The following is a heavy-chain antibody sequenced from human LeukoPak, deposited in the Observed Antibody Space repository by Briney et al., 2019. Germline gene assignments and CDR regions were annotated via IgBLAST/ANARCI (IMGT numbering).Heavy chain of an antibody. CDR3: ARDLVTVTKGFDI. CDR1: GGSISSSTYY. CDR2: IWYSGST. Sequence: SETLSLTCTVSGGSISSSTYYWGWIRPPPGKGPEWIGSIWYSGSTYYNPSLKSRVTISVDTSKNQFSLKLSSVTAADTAVYYCARDLVTVTKGFDIWGQGTTVSVSS. D-gene: IGHD4-17*01. J-gene: IGHJ3*02. V-gene: IGHV4-39*07.